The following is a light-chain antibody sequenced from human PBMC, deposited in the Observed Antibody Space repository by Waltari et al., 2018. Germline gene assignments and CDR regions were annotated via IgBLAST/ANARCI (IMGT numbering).Light chain of an antibody. J-gene: IGKJ4*01. CDR3: QQYNQWPLT. Sequence: EIVMTQSPATLSVSRWGSATLSCRASLSIADSLAWYQQKPGHPPRLLIHGASTRDTGIPVRFSGSGSGTDFTLTITGLQSEDFAVYFCQQYNQWPLTFGRGTKVEIK. CDR2: GAS. CDR1: LSIADS. V-gene: IGKV3-15*01.